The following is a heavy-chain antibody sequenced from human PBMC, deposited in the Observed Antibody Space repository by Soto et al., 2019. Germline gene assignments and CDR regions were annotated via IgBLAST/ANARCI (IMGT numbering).Heavy chain of an antibody. CDR1: GFSFRNAW. Sequence: GGSLRLSCAASGFSFRNAWMSWVRQAPGKGLEWVGRIKSKTDGGTTDYAAPVKGRFTISRDNSKNTLYLQMNSLKTEDTAVYYCRLDYFYYGMDVWGQGTTMTV. V-gene: IGHV3-15*01. CDR2: IKSKTDGGTT. J-gene: IGHJ6*02. CDR3: RLDYFYYGMDV.